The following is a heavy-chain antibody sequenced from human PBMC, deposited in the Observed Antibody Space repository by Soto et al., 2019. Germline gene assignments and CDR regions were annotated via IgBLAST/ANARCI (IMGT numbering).Heavy chain of an antibody. Sequence: EVQLLESGGGLVQPGGSLRLSCAASKFSFSNYAMSWVRQAPGEGLEWVSAVSGSGGTTSYADSVKGRFTTSRDNSNHTLYLHMNNLRAEDTAVYYCAKDRDAYNSGVFDYWGQGTLVTVSS. CDR2: VSGSGGTT. CDR3: AKDRDAYNSGVFDY. V-gene: IGHV3-23*01. D-gene: IGHD7-27*01. J-gene: IGHJ4*02. CDR1: KFSFSNYA.